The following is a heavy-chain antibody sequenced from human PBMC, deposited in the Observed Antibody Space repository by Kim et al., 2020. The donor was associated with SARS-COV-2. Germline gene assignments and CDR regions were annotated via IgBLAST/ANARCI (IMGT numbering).Heavy chain of an antibody. CDR2: T. V-gene: IGHV4-31*02. J-gene: IGHJ5*02. CDR3: ARERLGWFDP. D-gene: IGHD4-17*01. Sequence: THYNPSLKSRVTISVDTSKNQFSLKLSSVTAGDTAVYYCARERLGWFDPWGQGTLVTVSS.